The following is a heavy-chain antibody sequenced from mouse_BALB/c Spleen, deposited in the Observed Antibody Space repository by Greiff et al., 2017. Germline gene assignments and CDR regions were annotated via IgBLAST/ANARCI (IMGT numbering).Heavy chain of an antibody. CDR3: ERHERYDYYYAMDY. CDR2: IWSDGST. V-gene: IGHV2-6-2*01. Sequence: QVQLKESGPDLVAPSQSLSITCTVSGFSLTSYGVPWVRQPPGKGLEWLVVIWSDGSTTYNSALKSRLSISKDNSKSQVFLNMSSLQTDDTAMYYGERHERYDYYYAMDYWGQGTSVTVSS. CDR1: GFSLTSYG. D-gene: IGHD2-14*01. J-gene: IGHJ4*01.